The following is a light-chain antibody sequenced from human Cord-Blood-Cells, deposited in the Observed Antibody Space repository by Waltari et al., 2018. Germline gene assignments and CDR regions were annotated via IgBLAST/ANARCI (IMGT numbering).Light chain of an antibody. Sequence: SSELTQDPAVSVALGQPVRITCQGASLRSSYASWYQQKPGQAPVLVLYGKNNRASGIPDRFAGSSSGNTASLTITGAQAEDEADYYCNSRDSSGNHYVFGTGTKVTVL. CDR1: SLRSSY. CDR3: NSRDSSGNHYV. CDR2: GKN. V-gene: IGLV3-19*01. J-gene: IGLJ1*01.